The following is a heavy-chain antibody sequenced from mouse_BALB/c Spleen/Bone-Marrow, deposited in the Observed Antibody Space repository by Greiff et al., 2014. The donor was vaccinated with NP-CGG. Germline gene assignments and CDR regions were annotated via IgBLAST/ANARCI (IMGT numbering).Heavy chain of an antibody. Sequence: EVQLQQPGAELVKPGASVKLSCTASGFNIKDTYMHWVKQRPEQGLEWIGRIDPANGNTKYDPKFQGKATITVDTSSNTAYLQLSSLTSEDTAVYYCASYYYGSSSFAYWGQGTLVTVSA. V-gene: IGHV14-3*02. D-gene: IGHD1-1*01. CDR1: GFNIKDTY. J-gene: IGHJ3*01. CDR3: ASYYYGSSSFAY. CDR2: IDPANGNT.